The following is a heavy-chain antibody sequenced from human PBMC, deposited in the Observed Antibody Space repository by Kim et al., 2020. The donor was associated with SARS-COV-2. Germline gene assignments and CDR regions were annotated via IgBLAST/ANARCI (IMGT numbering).Heavy chain of an antibody. Sequence: SETLSLTCTVSGGSISSSSYYWGWIRQPPGKGLEWIGSIYYSGSTYYNPSLKSRVTISVDTSKNQFSLKLSSVTAADTAVYYCARHAHGYSWFDPWGQGTLVTVSS. CDR1: GGSISSSSYY. CDR3: ARHAHGYSWFDP. CDR2: IYYSGST. J-gene: IGHJ5*02. V-gene: IGHV4-39*01. D-gene: IGHD6-13*01.